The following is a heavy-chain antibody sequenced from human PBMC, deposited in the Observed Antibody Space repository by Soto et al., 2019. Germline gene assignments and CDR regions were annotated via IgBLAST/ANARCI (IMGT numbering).Heavy chain of an antibody. CDR1: GFTFGTYA. CDR3: AKFRGPSYSYYYMDV. CDR2: ISGSGRTT. J-gene: IGHJ6*03. D-gene: IGHD3-16*01. V-gene: IGHV3-23*01. Sequence: GGSLRLSCAASGFTFGTYAMKWLRQAPGRGLECVSFISGSGRTTYYADSVKGRFTVSRDNSKNTMYLQMNSLRAEDTALYYCAKFRGPSYSYYYMDVWGKGTTVTVSS.